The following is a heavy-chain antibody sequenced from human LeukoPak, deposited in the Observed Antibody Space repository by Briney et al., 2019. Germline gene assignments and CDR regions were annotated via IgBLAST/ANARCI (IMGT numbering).Heavy chain of an antibody. V-gene: IGHV4-31*03. Sequence: SQTLSLTCTVSGGSISSGGYYWSWIRQHPGKGLEWIGYIYYSGSTYYNPSLKSRVTISVDTSKNQFSLKLSSVTAADTAVYYCARIVLMVYARNWFDPWGQGTLVTVSS. CDR2: IYYSGST. J-gene: IGHJ5*02. CDR3: ARIVLMVYARNWFDP. CDR1: GGSISSGGYY. D-gene: IGHD2-8*01.